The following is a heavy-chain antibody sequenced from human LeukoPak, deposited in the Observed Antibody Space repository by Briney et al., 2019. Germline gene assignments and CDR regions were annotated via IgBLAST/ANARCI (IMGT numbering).Heavy chain of an antibody. D-gene: IGHD6-13*01. CDR2: IEADGTEK. V-gene: IGHV3-7*04. CDR3: ARDPAAWDY. Sequence: EGSLRLSCVASGFTFKNYWMSWVRQAPGKGLEWVANIEADGTEKYYVDSVKGRFTVSRDNARNSLYLQMSSLRVEDTAVYYCARDPAAWDYWGQGTLVTVSS. J-gene: IGHJ4*02. CDR1: GFTFKNYW.